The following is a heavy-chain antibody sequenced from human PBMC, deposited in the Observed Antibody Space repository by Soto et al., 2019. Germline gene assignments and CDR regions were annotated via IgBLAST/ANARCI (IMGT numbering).Heavy chain of an antibody. V-gene: IGHV4-34*01. J-gene: IGHJ4*02. D-gene: IGHD6-13*01. CDR3: ARVQGPAAGYPDY. Sequence: SETLSLTCAVYGGSFSGQYCSCIRQPPGKGLEWIGEINHSGSTNYNPSLKSRVTIPVDTSKNQFSLKLSSVTAADTAVYYCARVQGPAAGYPDYWGQGILVTVSS. CDR1: GGSFSGQY. CDR2: INHSGST.